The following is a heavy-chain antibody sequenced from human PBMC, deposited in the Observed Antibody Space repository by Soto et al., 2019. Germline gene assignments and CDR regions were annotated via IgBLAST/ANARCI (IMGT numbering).Heavy chain of an antibody. Sequence: QVQLVQSGPEVKKPGASVTVSCKTSGYTSTDHGIDWVRQAPGQGLEWVGWVSSYNGNTNYAYNLKDRVIMTTDASTSTAYVELRGLISDDTAVYYCAREVEGSYSPADFWGQGTPVTVSS. D-gene: IGHD3-10*01. CDR1: GYTSTDHG. J-gene: IGHJ4*02. CDR2: VSSYNGNT. V-gene: IGHV1-18*01. CDR3: AREVEGSYSPADF.